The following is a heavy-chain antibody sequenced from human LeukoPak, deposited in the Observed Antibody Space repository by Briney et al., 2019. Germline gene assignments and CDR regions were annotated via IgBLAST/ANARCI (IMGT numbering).Heavy chain of an antibody. CDR2: INPSGGST. Sequence: ASVKVSCKASGYTLTSYYMHWVRQAPGQGLEWMGIINPSGGSTSYAQKFQGRVTMTRDTSTSTVYMELSSLRSEDTAVYYCARDSPRGSWNPKYYYYYGMDVWGQGTTVTVSS. J-gene: IGHJ6*02. V-gene: IGHV1-46*01. CDR3: ARDSPRGSWNPKYYYYYGMDV. D-gene: IGHD6-13*01. CDR1: GYTLTSYY.